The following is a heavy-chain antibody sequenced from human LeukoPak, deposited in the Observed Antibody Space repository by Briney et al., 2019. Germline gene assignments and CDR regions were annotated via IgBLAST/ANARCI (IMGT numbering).Heavy chain of an antibody. Sequence: EASVKVSCKASGYTFTGYYMHWVRQAPGQGLEWMGGIIPIFGTANYAQKFQGRVTITADESTSTAYMELSSLRSGDTAVYYCARDPPTTYYDILTGYSPVPDWFDPWGQGTLVTVSS. D-gene: IGHD3-9*01. V-gene: IGHV1-69*13. J-gene: IGHJ5*02. CDR2: IIPIFGTA. CDR3: ARDPPTTYYDILTGYSPVPDWFDP. CDR1: GYTFTGYY.